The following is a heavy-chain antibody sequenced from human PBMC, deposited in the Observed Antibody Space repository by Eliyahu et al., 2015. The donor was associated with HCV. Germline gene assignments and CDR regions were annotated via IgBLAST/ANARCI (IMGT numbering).Heavy chain of an antibody. Sequence: QVQLQESGPGLVKPSETLSLTCTVSGGSITTXXWXWIRQPPGKGLEWIGYIHYSGSTNYNPSLKSRVTISVDTSKNQFSLNLTSVTAADTAMYYCASGGGGIAVTGTGGWFDPWGQGTLVTVSS. D-gene: IGHD6-19*01. CDR3: ASGGGGIAVTGTGGWFDP. V-gene: IGHV4-59*01. CDR2: IHYSGST. J-gene: IGHJ5*02. CDR1: GGSITTXX.